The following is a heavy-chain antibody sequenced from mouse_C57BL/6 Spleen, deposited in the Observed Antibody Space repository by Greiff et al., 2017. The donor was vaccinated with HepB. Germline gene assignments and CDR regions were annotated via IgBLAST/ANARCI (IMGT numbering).Heavy chain of an antibody. CDR1: GFSFNTYA. CDR3: VRHHYGNYALDY. V-gene: IGHV10-1*01. Sequence: EVQRVESGGGLVQPKGSLKLSCAASGFSFNTYAMNWVRQAPGKGLEWVARIRSKSNNYATYYADSVKDRFTISRDDSESMLYLQMNNLKTEDTAMYYCVRHHYGNYALDYWGQGTSVTVSS. D-gene: IGHD1-2*01. CDR2: IRSKSNNYAT. J-gene: IGHJ4*01.